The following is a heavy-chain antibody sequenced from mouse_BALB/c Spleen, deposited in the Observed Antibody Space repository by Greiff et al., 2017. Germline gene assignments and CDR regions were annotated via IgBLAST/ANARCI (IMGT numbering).Heavy chain of an antibody. CDR1: GYAFTNYL. J-gene: IGHJ4*01. Sequence: QVQLQQSGAELVRPGTSVKVFCKASGYAFTNYLIEWVKQRPGQGLEWIGVINPGSGGTNYNEKFKGKATLTADKSSSTAYMQLSSLTSDDSAVYFCARGGKDAMDYWGQGTSVTVSS. D-gene: IGHD1-1*02. CDR3: ARGGKDAMDY. V-gene: IGHV1-54*01. CDR2: INPGSGGT.